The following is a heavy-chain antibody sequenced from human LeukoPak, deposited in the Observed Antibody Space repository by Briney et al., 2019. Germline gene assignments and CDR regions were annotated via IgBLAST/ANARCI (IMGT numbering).Heavy chain of an antibody. D-gene: IGHD3-16*01. Sequence: PGGSLRLSCAASGFTFTIYWMTWVRQAPGKGLEWVANINQDGSENYYVDSVKGRFTFSRDNAKNSVYLQMNSLRAEDTAVYYCAREASGGIYLDYWGQGTLVTVSS. J-gene: IGHJ4*02. V-gene: IGHV3-7*01. CDR1: GFTFTIYW. CDR2: INQDGSEN. CDR3: AREASGGIYLDY.